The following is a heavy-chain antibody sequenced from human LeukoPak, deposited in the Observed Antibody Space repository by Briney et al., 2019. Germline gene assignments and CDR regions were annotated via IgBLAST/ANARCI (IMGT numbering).Heavy chain of an antibody. J-gene: IGHJ3*02. CDR1: GYSISSGRY. Sequence: PSETLSLTCAVSGYSISSGRYWGWIRQPPGKGLEWIGSVFHSGTTYYNPSLKSRVTISVDTSKNQFSLKLTSVTAADTAVYYCARHGGITMVRGVLSAFDIWGQGTMVTVSS. CDR3: ARHGGITMVRGVLSAFDI. D-gene: IGHD3-10*01. V-gene: IGHV4-38-2*01. CDR2: VFHSGTT.